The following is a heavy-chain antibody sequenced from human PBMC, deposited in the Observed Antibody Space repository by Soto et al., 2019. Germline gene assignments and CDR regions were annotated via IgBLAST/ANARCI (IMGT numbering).Heavy chain of an antibody. J-gene: IGHJ6*02. CDR2: VDPEDDET. V-gene: IGHV1-69-2*01. Sequence: ASVKVSCKVSGYTFTDYYMHWVQQAPGKGLEWMGLVDPEDDETIYAEKFQGRVTITADTSTDTAYMELSSLRSEDTAVYYCATIGRLGSTGPSTFPMDLWGQGTTVTVSS. CDR3: ATIGRLGSTGPSTFPMDL. CDR1: GYTFTDYY. D-gene: IGHD3-9*01.